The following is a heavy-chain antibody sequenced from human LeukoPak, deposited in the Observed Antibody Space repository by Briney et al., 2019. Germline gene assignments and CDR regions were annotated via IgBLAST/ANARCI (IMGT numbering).Heavy chain of an antibody. V-gene: IGHV3-23*01. CDR2: ISGSGDST. D-gene: IGHD1-26*01. CDR1: GFTFSSYV. J-gene: IGHJ4*02. Sequence: PGESLRLSCAASGFTFSSYVMSWVRQAPGKGLGWVSGISGSGDSTYYADSVKGRFTISRDNSKNTLYLQMNSLRAEDTAVYYCAKDRIVGATARLFDYWGQGTLVTVSS. CDR3: AKDRIVGATARLFDY.